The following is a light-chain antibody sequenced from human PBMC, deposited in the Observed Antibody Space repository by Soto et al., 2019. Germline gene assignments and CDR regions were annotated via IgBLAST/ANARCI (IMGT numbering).Light chain of an antibody. CDR2: GAS. CDR3: QQYDTLPRT. Sequence: ETVSTQSPGTLSLSPGDGATLTCRASQTVGNNYLAWYQQRPGQAPRLLIHGASSRATGIPDRFSGSGSGTEFTLTIGRLEPEDFAVYYCQQYDTLPRTFGQGTKVDIK. J-gene: IGKJ1*01. V-gene: IGKV3-20*01. CDR1: QTVGNNY.